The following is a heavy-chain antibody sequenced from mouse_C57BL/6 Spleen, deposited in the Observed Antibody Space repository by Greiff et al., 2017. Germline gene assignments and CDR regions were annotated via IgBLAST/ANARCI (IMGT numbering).Heavy chain of an antibody. Sequence: VQLQQSGPELVKPGASVKISCKASGYAFSSSWMNWVKQRPGKGLEWIGRIYPGDGDTNYNGKFKGKATLTADKSSSTAYMQLSSLTSEDSAVYFGGRWGGDYWGQGTSVTVSS. J-gene: IGHJ4*01. CDR3: GRWGGDY. V-gene: IGHV1-82*01. CDR1: GYAFSSSW. CDR2: IYPGDGDT.